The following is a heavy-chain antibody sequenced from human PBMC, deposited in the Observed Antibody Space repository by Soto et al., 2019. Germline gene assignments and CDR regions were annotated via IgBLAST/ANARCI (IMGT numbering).Heavy chain of an antibody. V-gene: IGHV1-58*01. Sequence: GASVKVSCKASGFTFTSSAVQWVRQARGQRLEWIGWIVVGSGNTNYAQKFQERVTITRDMSTSTAYMELSSLRSEDTAVYYCAAENFDWLLSYYGMDVWGQGTTVTVSS. D-gene: IGHD3-9*01. CDR3: AAENFDWLLSYYGMDV. J-gene: IGHJ6*02. CDR1: GFTFTSSA. CDR2: IVVGSGNT.